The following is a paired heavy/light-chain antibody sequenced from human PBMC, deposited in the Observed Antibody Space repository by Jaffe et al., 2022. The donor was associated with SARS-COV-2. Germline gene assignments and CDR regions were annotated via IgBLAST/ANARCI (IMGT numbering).Heavy chain of an antibody. CDR2: IYPTGST. CDR3: ARGETTYYYDTSGPLQYYFDN. CDR1: GGSISSGGYY. J-gene: IGHJ4*02. V-gene: IGHV4-61*02. D-gene: IGHD3-22*01. Sequence: QVQLQESGPGLVKPSQTLSLTCTVSGGSISSGGYYWSWIRQPAGKGLEWIGRIYPTGSTNYNPSLKSRVTISLDTPKNQFSLKLSSVTAADTAVYYCARGETTYYYDTSGPLQYYFDNWGQGTLVTVSS.
Light chain of an antibody. CDR3: QQRSNWPLT. CDR1: QSVSSY. J-gene: IGKJ3*01. V-gene: IGKV3-11*01. CDR2: DAS. Sequence: EIVLTQSPATLSLSPGERATLSCRASQSVSSYLAWYQQKPGQAPRLLIYDASNRATDIPARFTGSGSGTDFTLTISSLEPEDFAVYYCQQRSNWPLTFGPGTKVDI.